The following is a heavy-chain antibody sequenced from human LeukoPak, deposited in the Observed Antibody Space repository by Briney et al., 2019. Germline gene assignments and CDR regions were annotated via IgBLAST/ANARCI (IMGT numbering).Heavy chain of an antibody. Sequence: PGGSLRLSCAASGFTFSNFDMNWVRQAPGKGLEWVSTISGGGDYTYYPDSVKGRFTISRDNSKNTLYLQMDTLRAEDTAIYYCAKDFLGVGYTYYFDYWGQGTLVTVSS. CDR2: ISGGGDYT. CDR3: AKDFLGVGYTYYFDY. J-gene: IGHJ4*02. CDR1: GFTFSNFD. V-gene: IGHV3-23*01. D-gene: IGHD5-24*01.